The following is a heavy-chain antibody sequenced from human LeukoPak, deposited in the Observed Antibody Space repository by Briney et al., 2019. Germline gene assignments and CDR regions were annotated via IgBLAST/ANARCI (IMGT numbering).Heavy chain of an antibody. CDR3: AKQGALRQDYYMDI. V-gene: IGHV1-69*06. Sequence: SLKVSCKASGASFSSYAISWVRQAPGQGLEWMGRIIPIFGTPNYAQRFQGRVTITADIVSSTVYMEENNLTSEDTAVYFCAKQGALRQDYYMDIWGNGTTVTVSS. CDR2: IIPIFGTP. CDR1: GASFSSYA. J-gene: IGHJ6*03.